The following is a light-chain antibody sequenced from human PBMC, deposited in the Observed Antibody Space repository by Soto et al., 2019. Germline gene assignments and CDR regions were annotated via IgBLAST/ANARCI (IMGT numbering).Light chain of an antibody. CDR1: QSILYNSNNKNY. J-gene: IGKJ1*01. V-gene: IGKV4-1*01. CDR3: QQYHDTPRT. Sequence: DIVMSQSPDSLAVSLGERATINCKSSQSILYNSNNKNYLAWYQQKAGQPPKLLIYWASTRESGVPDRFSGSGSGTDVTLTISSLQAEDVAVYYCQQYHDTPRTFGQGTKVEIK. CDR2: WAS.